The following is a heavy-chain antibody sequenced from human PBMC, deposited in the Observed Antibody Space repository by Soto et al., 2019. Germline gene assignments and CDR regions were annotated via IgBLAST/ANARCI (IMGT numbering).Heavy chain of an antibody. V-gene: IGHV3-73*01. CDR3: TRLSTNAPYDACDI. Sequence: GGSLRLSCAASGFSFSGSSMHCVRQASGKGLEWVGRIRSGADNYATAYTASMKGRFIISRDDSKNTAYLQMNSLKTEDTAVYYCTRLSTNAPYDACDIWGQGTMVTVSS. J-gene: IGHJ3*02. D-gene: IGHD2-8*01. CDR2: IRSGADNYAT. CDR1: GFSFSGSS.